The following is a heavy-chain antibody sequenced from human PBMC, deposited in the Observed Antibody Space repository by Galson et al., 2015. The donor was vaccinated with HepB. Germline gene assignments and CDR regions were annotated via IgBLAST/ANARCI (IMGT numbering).Heavy chain of an antibody. Sequence: SLRLSCAASGFTFSSYGMHWVRQAPGKGLEWVAVISYDGSNKYYADSVKGRFTISRDNSKNTLYLQMNSLRAEDTAVYYCAKKRLRITIFGVVGRSYGMDVWGQGTTVTVSS. D-gene: IGHD3-3*01. CDR1: GFTFSSYG. V-gene: IGHV3-30*18. J-gene: IGHJ6*02. CDR3: AKKRLRITIFGVVGRSYGMDV. CDR2: ISYDGSNK.